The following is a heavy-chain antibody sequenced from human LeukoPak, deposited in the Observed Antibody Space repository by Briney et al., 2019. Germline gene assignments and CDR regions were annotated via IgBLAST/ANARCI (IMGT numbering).Heavy chain of an antibody. CDR2: ISSSSYI. V-gene: IGHV3-21*01. J-gene: IGHJ5*02. D-gene: IGHD4-11*01. CDR3: ARDDYSNYVGWFDP. Sequence: PGGSLRLSCAASGFTFSSYSMNWVRQAPGKGLEWVSSISSSSYIYYADSVKGRFTISRDNAKNSLYLQMNSLRAEDTAVYYCARDDYSNYVGWFDPWGQGTLVTVSS. CDR1: GFTFSSYS.